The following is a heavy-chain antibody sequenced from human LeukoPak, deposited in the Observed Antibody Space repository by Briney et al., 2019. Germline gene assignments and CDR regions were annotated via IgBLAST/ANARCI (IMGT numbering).Heavy chain of an antibody. D-gene: IGHD3-10*01. J-gene: IGHJ2*01. CDR2: INHSGGT. Sequence: SETRSLTCAVYGGSFSSYYWSWIRQPPGKGLQWIGEINHSGGTNYNPSLKSRVIISIDTSKNQFSLKVTSVTAADTAVYYCARGRYYGSGSHWYFDLWGRDTLVTVSS. CDR3: ARGRYYGSGSHWYFDL. V-gene: IGHV4-34*01. CDR1: GGSFSSYY.